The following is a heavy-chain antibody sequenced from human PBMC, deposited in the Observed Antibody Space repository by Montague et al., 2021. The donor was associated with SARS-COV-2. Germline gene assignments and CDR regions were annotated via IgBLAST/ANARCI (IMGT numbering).Heavy chain of an antibody. Sequence: ETLSLTCTVSGGSISSSSYYWGWIRQPPGKGLEWIGSIYYSGSTYYNPSLKSRVTISVDTSKNKFSLKLSSVTAADTAVYYCARQGGGSYYNWFDPWGQGTLVTVSS. J-gene: IGHJ5*02. D-gene: IGHD1-26*01. CDR3: ARQGGGSYYNWFDP. V-gene: IGHV4-39*01. CDR2: IYYSGST. CDR1: GGSISSSSYY.